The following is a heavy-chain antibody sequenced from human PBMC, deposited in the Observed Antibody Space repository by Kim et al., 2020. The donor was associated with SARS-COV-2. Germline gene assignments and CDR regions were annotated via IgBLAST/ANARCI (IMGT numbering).Heavy chain of an antibody. CDR2: ISSSSSYI. Sequence: GGYLRLSCAASEFTFSTYSMNWVRQAPGKGLEWVSSISSSSSYIYYADSVKGRFTISRDNTKNSLYLQMNSLRAEDTAVYYCARGPRGYSYGYVDYWGQGTLVTVS. V-gene: IGHV3-21*01. CDR3: ARGPRGYSYGYVDY. D-gene: IGHD5-18*01. CDR1: EFTFSTYS. J-gene: IGHJ4*02.